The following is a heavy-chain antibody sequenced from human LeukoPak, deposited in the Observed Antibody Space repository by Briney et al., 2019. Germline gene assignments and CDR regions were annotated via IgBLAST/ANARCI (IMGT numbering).Heavy chain of an antibody. CDR2: ISFDGTNK. CDR1: GFTFSNYA. Sequence: GGSLRLSCAASGFTFSNYAMHWVRQAPGKGLEWVAVISFDGTNKYYADSVKGRFTISRDNSKNTLYLQMNSLRTEDTAVYYCAKGELAYCSSTSCARLDYWGQGTLVTVSS. J-gene: IGHJ4*02. V-gene: IGHV3-30-3*01. CDR3: AKGELAYCSSTSCARLDY. D-gene: IGHD2-2*01.